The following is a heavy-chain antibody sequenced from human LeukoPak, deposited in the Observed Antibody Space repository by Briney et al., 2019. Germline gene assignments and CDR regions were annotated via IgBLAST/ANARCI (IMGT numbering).Heavy chain of an antibody. V-gene: IGHV3-9*01. CDR3: AKGHSSGWYDWFDP. Sequence: DRSLRLSCAASGFTFEDFAMHWVRQSPGRGLEWVSSISWNSGNIGYADSVKGRFTISRDNAKNSLYLQMNSLRAEDTALYYCAKGHSSGWYDWFDPWGQGPLVTVSS. CDR1: GFTFEDFA. J-gene: IGHJ5*02. CDR2: ISWNSGNI. D-gene: IGHD6-19*01.